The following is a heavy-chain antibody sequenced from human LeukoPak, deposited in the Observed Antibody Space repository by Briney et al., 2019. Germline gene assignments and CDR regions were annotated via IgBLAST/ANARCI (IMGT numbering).Heavy chain of an antibody. CDR3: ARTLGFGGHMDV. D-gene: IGHD3-10*01. J-gene: IGHJ6*03. V-gene: IGHV1-69*06. CDR2: IIPIFGTA. CDR1: GYTFTSYY. Sequence: ASVKVSCKASGYTFTSYYMHWVRQAPGQGLEWMGGIIPIFGTANYAQKFQGRVTITADKSTSTAYMELSRLRSDDTAVYYCARTLGFGGHMDVWGKGTTVTVSS.